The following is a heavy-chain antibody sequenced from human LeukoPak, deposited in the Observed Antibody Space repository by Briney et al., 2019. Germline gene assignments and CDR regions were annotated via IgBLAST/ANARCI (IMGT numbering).Heavy chain of an antibody. V-gene: IGHV4-38-2*02. Sequence: SETLSLTCTVSGYSISSGYYWGWIRQPPGKGLEWIGSIYHSGSTYYNPSLKSRVTISVDTSKNQFSLKLSSVTAADTAVYYCAKGNSVDTPLNWFGPWGQGTLVTVSS. CDR1: GYSISSGYY. CDR3: AKGNSVDTPLNWFGP. D-gene: IGHD5-18*01. CDR2: IYHSGST. J-gene: IGHJ5*02.